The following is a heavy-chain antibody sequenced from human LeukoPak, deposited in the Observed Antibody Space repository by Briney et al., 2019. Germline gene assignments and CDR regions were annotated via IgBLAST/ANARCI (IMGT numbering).Heavy chain of an antibody. CDR1: GFTFSSYA. CDR3: AKDRVAAAGTGSGFDY. CDR2: ISGSGGST. J-gene: IGHJ4*02. D-gene: IGHD6-13*01. Sequence: GGSLRLSCAASGFTFSSYAMSWVRQAPGKGLGWVSAISGSGGSTYYADSVKGRFTISRDNSKNTLYPQMNSLRAEDTAVYYCAKDRVAAAGTGSGFDYWGQGTLVTVSS. V-gene: IGHV3-23*01.